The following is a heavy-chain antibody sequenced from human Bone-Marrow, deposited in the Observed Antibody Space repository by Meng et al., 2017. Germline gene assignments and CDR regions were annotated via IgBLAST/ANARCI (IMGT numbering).Heavy chain of an antibody. CDR3: AHSSWGVVAATWFDP. CDR1: GFPLSTSGVG. D-gene: IGHD2-15*01. CDR2: IYWDDDK. Sequence: QITLKESGPTLVKPTQTLTLTCTFSGFPLSTSGVGVGWIRQPPGKALEWLALIYWDDDKRYSPSLKSRLTITKDTSKNQVVLTMTNMDPVDTATYYCAHSSWGVVAATWFDPWGQGTLVTVSS. V-gene: IGHV2-5*02. J-gene: IGHJ5*02.